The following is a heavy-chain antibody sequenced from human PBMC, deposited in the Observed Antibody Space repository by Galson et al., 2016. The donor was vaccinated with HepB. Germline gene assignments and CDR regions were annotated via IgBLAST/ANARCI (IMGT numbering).Heavy chain of an antibody. CDR3: AKWSRWELQRPFSDI. CDR1: GFTFSSYG. J-gene: IGHJ3*02. CDR2: MSHDGSSK. Sequence: SLRLSCAASGFTFSSYGMHWVRQAPGKGLEWLAFMSHDGSSKYYADSVKGRFTISRDNSKNTVYLHMNSLRAEDTAVYYCAKWSRWELQRPFSDIWGQGTMVFVSS. D-gene: IGHD1-26*01. V-gene: IGHV3-30*18.